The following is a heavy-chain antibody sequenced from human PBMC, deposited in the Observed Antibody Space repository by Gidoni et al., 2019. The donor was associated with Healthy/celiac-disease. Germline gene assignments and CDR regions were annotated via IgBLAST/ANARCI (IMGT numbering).Heavy chain of an antibody. J-gene: IGHJ4*02. CDR3: AKGESFSGSWYRF. V-gene: IGHV1-8*01. CDR2: RYPNRGNT. Sequence: QVQLVQSGAEAKKPGASVMVACKADVNTCTSYDINWVRQATGQGLEWMGWRYPNRGNTGYAQKFQGKVTMTRNTSISTAYMGLSSLRSGDTAVYYCAKGESFSGSWYRFWGQGTLVTVSS. D-gene: IGHD6-13*01. CDR1: VNTCTSYD.